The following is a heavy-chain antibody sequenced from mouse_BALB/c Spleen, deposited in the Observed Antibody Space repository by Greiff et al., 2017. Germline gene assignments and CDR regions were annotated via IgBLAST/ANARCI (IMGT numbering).Heavy chain of an antibody. CDR1: GYSFTSYW. V-gene: IGHV1S126*01. CDR2: IDPSDSET. Sequence: VQLQQSGPQLVRPGASVKISCKASGYSFTSYWMHWVKQRPGQGLEWIGMIDPSDSETRLNQKFKDKATLTVDKSSSTAYMQLSSPTSEDSAVYYCARGSHYYAMDYWGQGTSVTVSS. J-gene: IGHJ4*01. CDR3: ARGSHYYAMDY.